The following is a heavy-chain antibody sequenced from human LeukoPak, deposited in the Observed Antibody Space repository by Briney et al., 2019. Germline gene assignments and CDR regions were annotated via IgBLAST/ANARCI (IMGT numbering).Heavy chain of an antibody. CDR3: ARSLEWLLYVDYFDY. Sequence: GASVKVSCKASRYTFTGYYMHWVRQAPGQGLEWMGWINPSSGGTNYAQKFQGRVTMTRDTSISTAYMELSRLTSDDTAVYYCARSLEWLLYVDYFDYWGQGTLVTVSS. J-gene: IGHJ4*02. V-gene: IGHV1-2*02. D-gene: IGHD3-3*01. CDR1: RYTFTGYY. CDR2: INPSSGGT.